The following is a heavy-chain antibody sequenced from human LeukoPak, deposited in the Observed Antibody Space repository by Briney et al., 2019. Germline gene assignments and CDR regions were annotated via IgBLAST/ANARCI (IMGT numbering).Heavy chain of an antibody. CDR1: GFTFSNAW. CDR3: TTDASYSSSWSNYYGMDV. Sequence: GGSLRLSCAASGFTFSNAWMSWVRQAPGKGLEWVGRIKSKTDGGTTDYAAPVKGRFTISRDDSKNTLYLQMNSLKTEDTAVYYCTTDASYSSSWSNYYGMDVWGQGTMVTVSS. V-gene: IGHV3-15*01. CDR2: IKSKTDGGTT. D-gene: IGHD6-13*01. J-gene: IGHJ6*02.